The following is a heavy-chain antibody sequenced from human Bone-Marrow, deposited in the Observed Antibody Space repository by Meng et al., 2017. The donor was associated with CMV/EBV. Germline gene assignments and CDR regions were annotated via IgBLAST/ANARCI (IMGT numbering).Heavy chain of an antibody. V-gene: IGHV1-69*05. CDR2: IIPIFGTA. J-gene: IGHJ4*02. CDR3: ARVGD. Sequence: PVSSVTFSCQASGGAFRSYAISLVRLAPGQGLEWMGGIIPIFGTANYAQKFQGRVTITTDESTSTAYMELSSLRSEDTAVYYCARVGDWGQGTLVTVSS. CDR1: GGAFRSYA.